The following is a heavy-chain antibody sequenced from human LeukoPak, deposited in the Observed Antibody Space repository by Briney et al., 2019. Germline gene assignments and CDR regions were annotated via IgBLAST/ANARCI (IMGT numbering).Heavy chain of an antibody. D-gene: IGHD3-22*01. CDR1: GFTFSSYA. Sequence: GGSLRLSCAASGFTFSSYAMHWVRQAPGKGLEWVAVISYDGSNKYYADSVKGRFTISRDNSKNTLYLQMNSLRAEGTAVYYCARGPEWYYYDSSGSDYWGQGTLVTVSS. V-gene: IGHV3-30*01. CDR2: ISYDGSNK. J-gene: IGHJ4*02. CDR3: ARGPEWYYYDSSGSDY.